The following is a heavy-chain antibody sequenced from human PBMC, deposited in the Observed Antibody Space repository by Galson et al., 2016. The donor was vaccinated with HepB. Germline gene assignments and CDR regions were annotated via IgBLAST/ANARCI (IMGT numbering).Heavy chain of an antibody. CDR1: GFTFNFYL. J-gene: IGHJ3*02. CDR3: AENFGDYVGDTFDM. V-gene: IGHV3-7*01. D-gene: IGHD4-17*01. CDR2: INQDGSEK. Sequence: SLRLSCAASGFTFNFYLMSWVRQAPGKGLEWVANINQDGSEKSYMDSVKGRFTISRDNAKNSLYLQMNSLRAEDTAVYYCAENFGDYVGDTFDMWGQGTMVTVSS.